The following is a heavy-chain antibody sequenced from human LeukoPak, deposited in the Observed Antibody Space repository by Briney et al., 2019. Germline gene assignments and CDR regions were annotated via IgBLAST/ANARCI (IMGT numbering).Heavy chain of an antibody. J-gene: IGHJ4*02. CDR2: VKSISDSAAT. V-gene: IGHV3-15*01. Sequence: PGGSVRLSCAASGLSFSEVWMTWVRKGPETVPGWVGRVKSISDSAATEYAAPVKGRFTISRDDSKSTVYLQMNSLKPEDTAIYYCTTAAWGGRADYWGQGTLVTVSS. CDR3: TTAAWGGRADY. D-gene: IGHD3-10*01. CDR1: GLSFSEVW.